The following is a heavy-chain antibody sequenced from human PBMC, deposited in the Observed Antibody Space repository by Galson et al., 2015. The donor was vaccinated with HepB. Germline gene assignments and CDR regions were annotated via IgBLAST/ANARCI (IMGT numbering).Heavy chain of an antibody. V-gene: IGHV3-48*03. CDR3: ARQSSSSWYDWVDY. J-gene: IGHJ4*02. D-gene: IGHD6-13*01. Sequence: SLRLSCAASGFTFSSYEMSWVRQAPGKGLEWVSYISSSGSTIYYADSVKGRFTISRDNAKNSLYLQMNSLRAEDTAVYYCARQSSSSWYDWVDYWGQGTLVTVSS. CDR2: ISSSGSTI. CDR1: GFTFSSYE.